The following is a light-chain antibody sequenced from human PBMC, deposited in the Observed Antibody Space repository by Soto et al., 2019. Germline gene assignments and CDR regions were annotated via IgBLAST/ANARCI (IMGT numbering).Light chain of an antibody. J-gene: IGKJ3*01. CDR2: DAS. V-gene: IGKV3-11*01. CDR1: QSVSSY. CDR3: QQRSNWPVT. Sequence: EIVLTQSPATLSLSPGERATLSCRASQSVSSYLAWYQQKPGQAPRLLIYDASNRATGIPARFSGSGSGTDFTLTISSLEPEDFAVYYCQQRSNWPVTSGPGTKADIK.